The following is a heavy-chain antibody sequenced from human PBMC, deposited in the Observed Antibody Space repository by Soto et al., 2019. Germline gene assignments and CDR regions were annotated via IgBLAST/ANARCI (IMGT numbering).Heavy chain of an antibody. CDR3: AHRQNYIGSSGYLFDY. V-gene: IGHV2-5*02. CDR2: IYWDDDK. J-gene: IGHJ4*02. Sequence: SGPTLVNPTQTLTLTCTFSGFSLSTSGVGVGWIRQPPGKALEWLALIYWDDDKRYSPSLKSRLTITKDTSKNQVVLTMTNMDPVDTATYYCAHRQNYIGSSGYLFDYWGQGTLVTVSS. CDR1: GFSLSTSGVG. D-gene: IGHD3-22*01.